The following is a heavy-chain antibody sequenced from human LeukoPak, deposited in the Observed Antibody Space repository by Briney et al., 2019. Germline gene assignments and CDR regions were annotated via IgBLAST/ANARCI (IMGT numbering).Heavy chain of an antibody. J-gene: IGHJ4*02. CDR2: ISNDGRSK. CDR3: VRDAKSGLGTIDY. V-gene: IGHV3-30*04. CDR1: GFTFSSYA. Sequence: PGRSLRLSCAASGFTFSSYAMHWVRQPPGKGLEWVAVISNDGRSKFYADSVKGRFTISRDNSKNMLSLQVNSLRPEDTSVYYCVRDAKSGLGTIDYWGEGTPVTISS. D-gene: IGHD1/OR15-1a*01.